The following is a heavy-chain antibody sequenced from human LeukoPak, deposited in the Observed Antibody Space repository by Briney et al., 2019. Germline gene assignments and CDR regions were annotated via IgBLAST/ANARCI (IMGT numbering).Heavy chain of an antibody. V-gene: IGHV3-7*01. CDR1: GFTFSNNW. J-gene: IGHJ6*02. Sequence: PGGSLRLSCAASGFTFSNNWMTWVRQAPGKGLEWVASVKKDASEKYYVDSVKGRFTISRDNAKNSLYLQMNSLRAEDTAVYYCAKDLVVGATYYYYGMDVWGQGTTVTVSS. CDR2: VKKDASEK. D-gene: IGHD1-26*01. CDR3: AKDLVVGATYYYYGMDV.